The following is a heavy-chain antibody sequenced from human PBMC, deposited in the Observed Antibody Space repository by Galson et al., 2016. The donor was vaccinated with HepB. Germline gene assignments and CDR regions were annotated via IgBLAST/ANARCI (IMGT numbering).Heavy chain of an antibody. J-gene: IGHJ6*02. CDR1: GFTFDDSA. V-gene: IGHV3-9*01. CDR2: IYYTSDRI. D-gene: IGHD3-16*01. CDR3: VRDMAPGGAGV. Sequence: SLRLSCAASGFTFDDSAMHWVRQTPGKGLEWVSGIYYTSDRIGYGDSVRGRFTISRDNARNSLYLQMNRLEPEDSALYYCVRDMAPGGAGVWGQGTTVTVSS.